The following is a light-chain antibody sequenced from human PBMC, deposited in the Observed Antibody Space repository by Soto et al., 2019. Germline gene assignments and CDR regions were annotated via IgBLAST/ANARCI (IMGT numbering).Light chain of an antibody. Sequence: QSVLTQPPSVSGSPGQTITISCTGTSSDIGGYNAVSWYQHHQGKAPKLIIYEVTHRPSGVSDRFSASKSGNTAYLTISGLEAEDEADYYRNSCRVSHVYVCGTGTKVTVL. CDR2: EVT. CDR3: NSCRVSHVYV. J-gene: IGLJ1*01. V-gene: IGLV2-14*01. CDR1: SSDIGGYNA.